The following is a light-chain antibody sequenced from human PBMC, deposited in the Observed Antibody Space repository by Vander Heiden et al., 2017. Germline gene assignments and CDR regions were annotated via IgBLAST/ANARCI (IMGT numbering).Light chain of an antibody. CDR1: TLGHIY. CDR3: QAWDREVG. V-gene: IGLV3-1*01. Sequence: SSDLTPPPSVSVSPAQTASTTCSGDTLGHIYACWYQQKPGQSPVLGIYQDRKRPSGIPERLSCSNSGKTATLTISWTQSMYYADYYCQAWDREVGFDEGTKLNVL. J-gene: IGLJ2*01. CDR2: QDR.